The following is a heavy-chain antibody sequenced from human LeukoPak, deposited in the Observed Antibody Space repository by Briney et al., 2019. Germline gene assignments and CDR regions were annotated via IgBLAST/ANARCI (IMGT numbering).Heavy chain of an antibody. J-gene: IGHJ5*02. Sequence: QPGGSLRLSCAASGITISSNHMTWVRQAPGKGLEWVSVIYDGGSTYYADSVKGRFTISRDNPKNTLYLQMNSLRAEDTAVCYCARFYGVPGGWFDPWGQGTVVIVSS. CDR2: IYDGGST. CDR3: ARFYGVPGGWFDP. V-gene: IGHV3-66*01. D-gene: IGHD4-17*01. CDR1: GITISSNH.